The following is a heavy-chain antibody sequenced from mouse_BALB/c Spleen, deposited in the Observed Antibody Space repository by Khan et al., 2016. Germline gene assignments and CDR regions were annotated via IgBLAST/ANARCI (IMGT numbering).Heavy chain of an antibody. CDR2: ISDGGSYT. Sequence: EVELVEPGGGLVKPGGSLKLSCVASGFTFSDYYMYWVRQTPEKRLEWVATISDGGSYTYYPDSVKGRFTISRDNAKNNLYLQMSSLKSEDTAMYYCARDLNWYFDVWGAGTTVTVSS. V-gene: IGHV5-4*02. CDR3: ARDLNWYFDV. J-gene: IGHJ1*01. CDR1: GFTFSDYY.